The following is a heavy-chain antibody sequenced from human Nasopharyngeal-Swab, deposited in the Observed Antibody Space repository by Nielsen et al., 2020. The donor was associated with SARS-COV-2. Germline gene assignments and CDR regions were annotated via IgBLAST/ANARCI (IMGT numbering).Heavy chain of an antibody. CDR2: IKSEGSST. CDR1: GFIFSSYW. J-gene: IGHJ6*02. Sequence: GGSLRLSCAASGFIFSSYWMHWVRQAPGKGLVWVSRIKSEGSSTSYADSVKGRSTISRDNAKNTLFLQMNSLRAEDTAVYYCARESIAAAGPGMDVWGQGTTVTVSS. D-gene: IGHD6-13*01. CDR3: ARESIAAAGPGMDV. V-gene: IGHV3-74*01.